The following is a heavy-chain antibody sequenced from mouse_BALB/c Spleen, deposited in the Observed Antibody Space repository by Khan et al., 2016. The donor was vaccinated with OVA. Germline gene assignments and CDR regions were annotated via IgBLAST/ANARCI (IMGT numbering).Heavy chain of an antibody. CDR2: IGYSSST. Sequence: EVQLQESGPGLLKPSQSLSLTCTVSGYSITSDYAWNWIRQFPGNKLEWMAYIGYSSSTTNKPSLRSRIFITRDTYKNHFFQQFNSVTTEDTATYDCASGRLLLRYPDYFDYWGQGTTLTVSS. CDR3: ASGRLLLRYPDYFDY. D-gene: IGHD1-1*01. J-gene: IGHJ2*01. CDR1: GYSITSDYA. V-gene: IGHV3-2*02.